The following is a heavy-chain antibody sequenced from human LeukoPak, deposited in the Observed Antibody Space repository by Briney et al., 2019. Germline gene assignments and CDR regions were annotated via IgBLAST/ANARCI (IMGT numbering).Heavy chain of an antibody. Sequence: SETLSLTCAVYGGSFSGYYCTWIRQTPGKGLEWIGYMSYSGSTNYNPSLKSRVTISVDTSKNQFSLKLSSVTAADTAVYYCARETYCSSITCYNVVDAFDIWGQGTMVTVSS. D-gene: IGHD2-2*02. V-gene: IGHV4-59*01. CDR1: GGSFSGYY. CDR2: MSYSGST. CDR3: ARETYCSSITCYNVVDAFDI. J-gene: IGHJ3*02.